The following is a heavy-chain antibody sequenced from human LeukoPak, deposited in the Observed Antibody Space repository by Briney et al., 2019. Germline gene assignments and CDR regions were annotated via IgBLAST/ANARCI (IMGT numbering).Heavy chain of an antibody. J-gene: IGHJ4*02. CDR2: INHSGST. D-gene: IGHD2-15*01. CDR1: GGSFSGYY. V-gene: IGHV4-34*01. Sequence: SETLSLTCAVYGGSFSGYYWSWIRQPPGKGLEWIGEINHSGSTNYNPSLKSRVTISVDTSKNQFSPKLSSVTAADTAVYYCARGLVVVYFDYWGQGTLVTVSS. CDR3: ARGLVVVYFDY.